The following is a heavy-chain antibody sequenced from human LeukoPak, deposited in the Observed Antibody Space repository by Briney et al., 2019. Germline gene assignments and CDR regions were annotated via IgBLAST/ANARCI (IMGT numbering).Heavy chain of an antibody. CDR1: GFIFSSNG. D-gene: IGHD6-13*01. V-gene: IGHV3-30*18. CDR3: ANVPYSSSWYPGN. Sequence: PGGSLRLSCVASGFIFSSNGMHWVRQAPGKGLEWVALISYDGSYQHYADSVKGRFTISRDDSMNTLYLQMNSLGAEDTALYYCANVPYSSSWYPGNWGQGTLVTVSS. CDR2: ISYDGSYQ. J-gene: IGHJ4*02.